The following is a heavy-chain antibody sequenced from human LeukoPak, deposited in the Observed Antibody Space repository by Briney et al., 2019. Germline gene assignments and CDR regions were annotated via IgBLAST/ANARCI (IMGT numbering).Heavy chain of an antibody. CDR1: GFTFSSYW. CDR3: ARDHDYGDYDLLGY. V-gene: IGHV3-74*01. J-gene: IGHJ4*02. D-gene: IGHD4-17*01. CDR2: INSDGSRT. Sequence: GGSLRLSCAASGFTFSSYWMHWVRQVPGKGLVWVSRINSDGSRTNYADSVKGRFTISRDNAKNTLYLQMNSLRAEDTAVYYCARDHDYGDYDLLGYWGQGTLVTVSS.